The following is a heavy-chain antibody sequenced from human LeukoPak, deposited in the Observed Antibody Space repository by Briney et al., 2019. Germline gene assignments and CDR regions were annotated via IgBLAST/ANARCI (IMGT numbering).Heavy chain of an antibody. D-gene: IGHD1-1*01. CDR3: ARGHWNDGLDH. J-gene: IGHJ5*02. CDR2: INPNSGGT. Sequence: GASVKVSCKASGYTFNGYYFHWVRQAPGQGLEWMGWINPNSGGTNYAQKFQGRVTVTRDTSISTAYMELSRLTSDDTAVYYCARGHWNDGLDHWGQGTLVTVSS. CDR1: GYTFNGYY. V-gene: IGHV1-2*02.